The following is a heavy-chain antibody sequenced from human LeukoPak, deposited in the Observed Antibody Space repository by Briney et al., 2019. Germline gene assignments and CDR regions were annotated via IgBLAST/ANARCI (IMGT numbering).Heavy chain of an antibody. Sequence: SETLSLTCTVSGDSIRSNNYYWGWIRQSPGKGLEWIGSIYDTGSTFYNPSLKSRVIISVDTSKNQFSLKLSSVTAVDTAVYYCQSRFLEWLLDYWGQGTLVTVSS. J-gene: IGHJ4*02. CDR1: GDSIRSNNYY. D-gene: IGHD3-3*01. V-gene: IGHV4-39*01. CDR3: QSRFLEWLLDY. CDR2: IYDTGST.